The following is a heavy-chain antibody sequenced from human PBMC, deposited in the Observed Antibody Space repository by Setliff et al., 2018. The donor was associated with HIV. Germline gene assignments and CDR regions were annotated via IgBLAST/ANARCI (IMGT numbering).Heavy chain of an antibody. CDR3: ARDSDNFWSGYYAAFDY. CDR2: ISAYNGNT. V-gene: IGHV1-18*01. J-gene: IGHJ4*02. Sequence: ASVKVSCKASGGTFSNYALSWVRQAPGQGLEWMGWISAYNGNTNYAQKLQGGVTMTTDTSSSTAYLDLRSLRSDDTAVYYCARDSDNFWSGYYAAFDYWGQGTLVTVSS. D-gene: IGHD3-3*01. CDR1: GGTFSNYA.